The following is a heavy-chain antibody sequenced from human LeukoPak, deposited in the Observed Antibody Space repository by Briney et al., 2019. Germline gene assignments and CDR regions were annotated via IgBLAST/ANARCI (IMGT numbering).Heavy chain of an antibody. V-gene: IGHV4-39*07. D-gene: IGHD4-17*01. Sequence: WVRQAPGKGLEWIGSMSYSGRTYYNPSLKTRVTVSLDTSKNQFSLNLISVTAADTAVYYCARSPQGTATTANWLDPWGQGTLVTVSS. J-gene: IGHJ5*02. CDR2: MSYSGRT. CDR3: ARSPQGTATTANWLDP.